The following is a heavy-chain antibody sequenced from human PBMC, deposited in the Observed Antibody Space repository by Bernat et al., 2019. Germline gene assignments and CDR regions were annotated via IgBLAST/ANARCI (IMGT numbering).Heavy chain of an antibody. V-gene: IGHV3-33*01. CDR2: IWDDGSNK. Sequence: QVQLVESGGGVVQPGRSLRLSCAVSGFTFCTYNMHWVRQAPGKGLEWVAVIWDDGSNKYYADSVKGRFAISRDNSKNTLYLQMNSLRAEDTAVYCCARTFDTYYMDVWGKGTTVTVSS. J-gene: IGHJ6*03. CDR1: GFTFCTYN. D-gene: IGHD3-9*01. CDR3: ARTFDTYYMDV.